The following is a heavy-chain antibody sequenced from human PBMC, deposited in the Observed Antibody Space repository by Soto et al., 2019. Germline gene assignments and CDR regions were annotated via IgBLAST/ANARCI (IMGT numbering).Heavy chain of an antibody. V-gene: IGHV1-69*06. D-gene: IGHD3-22*01. CDR3: ARAPPYYDSSGYYFDY. J-gene: IGHJ4*02. CDR2: IIPIFGTA. Sequence: GASLKVSCKASGGTFSSYAISWVRQAPGQGLEWMGGIIPIFGTANYAQKFQGRVTITADKSTSTAYMELSSLRSEDTAVYYCARAPPYYDSSGYYFDYWGQGTLVTVSS. CDR1: GGTFSSYA.